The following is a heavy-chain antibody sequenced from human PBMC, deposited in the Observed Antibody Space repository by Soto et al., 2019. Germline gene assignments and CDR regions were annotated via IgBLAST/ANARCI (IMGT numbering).Heavy chain of an antibody. CDR2: INHSGST. CDR1: GGSFSGYY. J-gene: IGHJ4*02. CDR3: ARGKRRYCSSTSCYPGRGSYFDY. Sequence: QVQLQQWGAGLLKPSETLSLTCAVYGGSFSGYYWSWIRQPPGKGLEWIGEINHSGSTNYNPSLKSRVTISVDTSKNQFSLKLSSVTAADTAVYYCARGKRRYCSSTSCYPGRGSYFDYWGQGTLVTVSS. V-gene: IGHV4-34*01. D-gene: IGHD2-2*01.